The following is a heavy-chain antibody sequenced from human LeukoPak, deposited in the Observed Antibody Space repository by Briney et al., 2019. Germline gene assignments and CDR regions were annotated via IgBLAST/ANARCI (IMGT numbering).Heavy chain of an antibody. V-gene: IGHV1-2*02. J-gene: IGHJ4*02. CDR2: INPNSGGT. D-gene: IGHD3-10*01. CDR3: PRDREDYYGSGSYNLDY. Sequence: ASVKVSCKASGYTFTGYYMHWVRQAPGQGLEWMGWINPNSGGTNYAQKFQGRVTMTRDTSISTAYMELSRLRSDDTAVYYCPRDREDYYGSGSYNLDYWGPGTLVTVSS. CDR1: GYTFTGYY.